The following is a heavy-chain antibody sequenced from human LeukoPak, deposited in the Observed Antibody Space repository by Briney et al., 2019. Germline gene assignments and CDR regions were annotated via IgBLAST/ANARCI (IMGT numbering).Heavy chain of an antibody. V-gene: IGHV3-23*01. CDR3: AKARDSSGYYFGY. CDR2: ISGSGGST. Sequence: GGSLRLSCAASGFTFSSYAMSWVRQAPGKGLEWVSAISGSGGSTYYADSVKGRFTISRGNSKNTLYLQMNSLRAEDTAVYYCAKARDSSGYYFGYWGQRTLVTVSS. D-gene: IGHD3-22*01. J-gene: IGHJ4*02. CDR1: GFTFSSYA.